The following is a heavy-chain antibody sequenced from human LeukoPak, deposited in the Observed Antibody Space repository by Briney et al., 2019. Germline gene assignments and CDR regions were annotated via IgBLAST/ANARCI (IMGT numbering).Heavy chain of an antibody. J-gene: IGHJ4*02. CDR2: IISDGSST. V-gene: IGHV3-74*01. CDR3: ARDGSLPDY. Sequence: GGSLRLYCAASGFTFGNHWMHWVRQTPGKGLVWVSRIISDGSSTSYADSVKGRFTISRDNAKNTLYLQMNSLRAEDTAVYYCARDGSLPDYWGQGTLVTVSS. CDR1: GFTFGNHW.